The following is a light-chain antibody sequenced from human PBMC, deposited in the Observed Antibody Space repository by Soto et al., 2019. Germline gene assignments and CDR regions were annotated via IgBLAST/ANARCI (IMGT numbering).Light chain of an antibody. J-gene: IGLJ2*01. Sequence: QSALTQPASVSGSPGQSITISCTGTSADVGGYNFVSWYQHHPGKAPKLMIYDVSNRPSGVSNHFSGSKSGNTASLTISGLQADDEADYYCSSYTSSRTHVVFGGGTKLTVL. CDR2: DVS. CDR1: SADVGGYNF. V-gene: IGLV2-14*03. CDR3: SSYTSSRTHVV.